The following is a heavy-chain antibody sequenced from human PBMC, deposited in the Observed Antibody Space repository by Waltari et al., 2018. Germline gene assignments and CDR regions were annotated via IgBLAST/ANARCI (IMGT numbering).Heavy chain of an antibody. Sequence: EVRLVESGGGLVQPGESLRLSCAASGFTFSRFWMHWVRQAPGKGLVGGERMDSDGTRERYADSVKGRFTIARDNAKNTRYLQMKRLRVEDTAVYYCAKVTPRTYRSPVPGRDYYYGMDVWGQGTTVTV. V-gene: IGHV3-74*01. CDR1: GFTFSRFW. CDR2: MDSDGTRE. D-gene: IGHD6-13*01. CDR3: AKVTPRTYRSPVPGRDYYYGMDV. J-gene: IGHJ6*02.